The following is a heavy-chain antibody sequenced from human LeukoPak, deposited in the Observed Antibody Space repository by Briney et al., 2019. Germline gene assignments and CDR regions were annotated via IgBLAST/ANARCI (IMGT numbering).Heavy chain of an antibody. Sequence: GGSLRLSCAASGFTFSGSAMHWVRQASGRGLEWVGRIRSKADNYATTYGASVKGRFTISRDNSKNTLYLQMNSLRAEDTAVYYCARGENTRSYYWSVDYWGQGTLVTVSS. CDR3: ARGENTRSYYWSVDY. CDR2: IRSKADNYAT. CDR1: GFTFSGSA. D-gene: IGHD1-26*01. V-gene: IGHV3-73*01. J-gene: IGHJ4*02.